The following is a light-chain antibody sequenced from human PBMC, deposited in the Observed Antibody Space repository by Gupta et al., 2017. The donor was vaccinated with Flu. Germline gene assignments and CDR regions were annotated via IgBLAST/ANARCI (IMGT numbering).Light chain of an antibody. J-gene: IGLJ2*01. CDR3: QRAHRSQTDKIVV. CDR1: NIGTGS. Sequence: SSLLSPPPSVSVAPVHPARISWGGNNIGTGSVHWYQQKAGQAPEVVGCDDVDRPSGIPERVSGSKSGTTATPTISEVEAGEEDDDYGQRAHRSQTDKIVVFGGGTKLTVL. CDR2: DDV. V-gene: IGLV3-21*02.